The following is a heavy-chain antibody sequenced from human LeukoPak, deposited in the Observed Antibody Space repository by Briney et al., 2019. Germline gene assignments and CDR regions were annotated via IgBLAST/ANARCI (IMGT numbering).Heavy chain of an antibody. J-gene: IGHJ6*02. Sequence: GASVKVSCKASGYTFTSYGINWVRQATGQGLEWMGWMNPNSGNTGYAQKFQGRVTMTRNTSISTAYMELSSLRSEDTAVYYCARGRLATALNYYYYYGMDVWGQGTTVTVSS. CDR1: GYTFTSYG. D-gene: IGHD6-25*01. CDR3: ARGRLATALNYYYYYGMDV. V-gene: IGHV1-8*01. CDR2: MNPNSGNT.